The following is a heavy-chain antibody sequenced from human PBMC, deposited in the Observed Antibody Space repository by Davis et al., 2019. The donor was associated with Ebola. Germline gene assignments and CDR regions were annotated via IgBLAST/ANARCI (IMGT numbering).Heavy chain of an antibody. V-gene: IGHV4-34*01. D-gene: IGHD3-3*01. CDR1: GGSSSGYY. CDR2: INHSGST. CDR3: ARSRFLEWLPYYY. J-gene: IGHJ4*02. Sequence: SETLSLTCAVYGGSSSGYYWSWIRHPPGKGLEWIGEINHSGSTNYNPSLKSRVTISVDTSKNQFSLKLSSVTAADTAVYYCARSRFLEWLPYYYWGQGTLVTVSS.